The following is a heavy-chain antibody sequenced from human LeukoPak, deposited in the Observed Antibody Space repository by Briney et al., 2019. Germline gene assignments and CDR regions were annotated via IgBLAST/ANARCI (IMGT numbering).Heavy chain of an antibody. J-gene: IGHJ4*02. Sequence: GGSLRLSCAASGFTFSTYEMHWVRQGPGKGLEWGSYISSSGSTITCAAPVQGRFTISRENAKNSLYLQMNSLRAEDTAVYYCARYRIQLVAGYFDYWGQGTLVTVSS. CDR2: ISSSGSTI. V-gene: IGHV3-48*03. CDR1: GFTFSTYE. CDR3: ARYRIQLVAGYFDY. D-gene: IGHD6-6*01.